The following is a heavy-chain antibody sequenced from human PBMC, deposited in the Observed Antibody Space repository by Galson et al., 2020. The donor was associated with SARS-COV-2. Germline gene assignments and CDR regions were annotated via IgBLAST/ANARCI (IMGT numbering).Heavy chain of an antibody. CDR2: IYYSGST. J-gene: IGHJ4*02. CDR3: ARYYYDSSGYYSHRFDY. V-gene: IGHV4-39*01. Sequence: SETLSLTCTVSGGSISSSSYYWGWIRQPPGKGLEWIGSIYYSGSTYYNPSLKSRVTISVDTSKNQFYLKLSSVTAADTAVYYCARYYYDSSGYYSHRFDYWGQGTLVTVSS. D-gene: IGHD3-22*01. CDR1: GGSISSSSYY.